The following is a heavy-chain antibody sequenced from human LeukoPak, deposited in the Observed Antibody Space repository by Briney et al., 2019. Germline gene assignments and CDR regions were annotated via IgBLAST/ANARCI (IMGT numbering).Heavy chain of an antibody. Sequence: GESLKISCKGSGYSFTSFWIDWVRQMPGKGLEWMGIIYPGDSDTTYSPSFQGQVTISADKSINTAYLQWSSLKASDTAMYYCARTKSMISKPFDYWGQGTLVTVSS. V-gene: IGHV5-51*01. CDR2: IYPGDSDT. CDR3: ARTKSMISKPFDY. D-gene: IGHD3-22*01. J-gene: IGHJ4*02. CDR1: GYSFTSFW.